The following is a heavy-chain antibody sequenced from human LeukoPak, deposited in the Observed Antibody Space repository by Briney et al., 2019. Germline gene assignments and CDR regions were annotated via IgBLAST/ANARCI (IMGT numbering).Heavy chain of an antibody. J-gene: IGHJ3*02. CDR3: ARDPGDYYDSSGYYFRDAFDI. Sequence: GGSLRLSCAASGFTFSDYYMSWIRQAPGKGLEWVSYISSSGSTIYYADSVKGRFTISRDNAKNSPYLQMNSLRAEDTAVYYCARDPGDYYDSSGYYFRDAFDIWGQGTMVTVSS. V-gene: IGHV3-11*04. CDR2: ISSSGSTI. D-gene: IGHD3-22*01. CDR1: GFTFSDYY.